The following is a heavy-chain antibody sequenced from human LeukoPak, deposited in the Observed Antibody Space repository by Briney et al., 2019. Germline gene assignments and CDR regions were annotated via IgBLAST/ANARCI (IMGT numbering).Heavy chain of an antibody. Sequence: PSETLSLTCTVSGGSISSYYWSWIRQPPGKGLEWIGYIYYSGSTNYNPSLKSRVTISVDTSKNQFSLKLSSVTAADTAVYYCARDGTHGYSGSYVDYWGQGTLVTVSS. CDR2: IYYSGST. V-gene: IGHV4-59*12. D-gene: IGHD1-26*01. CDR3: ARDGTHGYSGSYVDY. J-gene: IGHJ4*02. CDR1: GGSISSYY.